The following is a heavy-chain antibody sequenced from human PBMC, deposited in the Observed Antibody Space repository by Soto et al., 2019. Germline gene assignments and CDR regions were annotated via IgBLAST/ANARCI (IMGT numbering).Heavy chain of an antibody. CDR2: MHHSGSS. J-gene: IGHJ4*02. Sequence: QVQLQQSGPGLVEPSGTLSLTCAVSGGSVNSPNWWNWVRQPPETGLEWIGEMHHSGSSNYNPSLKPRLTLSVDKSNHELSMNLNSVTAADTAIYYCGRANSSGSPIDSWGQGILVTVSS. CDR3: GRANSSGSPIDS. D-gene: IGHD6-19*01. CDR1: GGSVNSPNW. V-gene: IGHV4-4*02.